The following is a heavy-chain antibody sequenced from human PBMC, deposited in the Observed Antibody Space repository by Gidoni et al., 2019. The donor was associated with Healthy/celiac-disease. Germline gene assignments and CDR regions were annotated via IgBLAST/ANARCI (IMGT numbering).Heavy chain of an antibody. CDR1: GGSISSMSYY. J-gene: IGHJ4*02. D-gene: IGHD1-7*01. CDR2: IYYSGST. CDR3: ARGLELRPLDY. V-gene: IGHV4-39*01. Sequence: QLQLQESGPGLVKPSETLSLTCTVSGGSISSMSYYWGWIRQPPGKGLEWIGSIYYSGSTYYNPSLKSRVTISVDTSKNQFSLKLSSVTAADTAVYYCARGLELRPLDYWGQGTLVTVSS.